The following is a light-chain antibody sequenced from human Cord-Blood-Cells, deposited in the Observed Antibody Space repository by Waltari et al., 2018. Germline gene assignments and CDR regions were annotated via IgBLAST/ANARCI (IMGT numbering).Light chain of an antibody. J-gene: IGLJ1*01. Sequence: QSALTQPRSVSGSPGQSVTIPCTGTSSVVGGSNHVSWYQQHPGKAPKLMIYDVSKRPSGVPDRFSGSKSGNTASLTISGLQAEDEADYYCCSYAGSYTYVFGTGTKVTVL. CDR3: CSYAGSYTYV. V-gene: IGLV2-11*01. CDR2: DVS. CDR1: SSVVGGSNH.